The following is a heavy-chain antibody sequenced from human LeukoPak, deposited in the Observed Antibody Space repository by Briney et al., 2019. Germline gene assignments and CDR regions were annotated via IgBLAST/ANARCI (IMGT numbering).Heavy chain of an antibody. CDR1: GGSFSGCY. J-gene: IGHJ3*02. D-gene: IGHD6-13*01. CDR2: INHSGST. CDR3: ASQPRDSSSWYGRDDAFDI. V-gene: IGHV4-34*01. Sequence: SETLSLTCAVYGGSFSGCYWSWIRQPPGKGLEWIGEINHSGSTNYNPSLKSRVTISVDTSKNQFSLKLSSVTAADTAVYYCASQPRDSSSWYGRDDAFDIWGQGTMVTVSS.